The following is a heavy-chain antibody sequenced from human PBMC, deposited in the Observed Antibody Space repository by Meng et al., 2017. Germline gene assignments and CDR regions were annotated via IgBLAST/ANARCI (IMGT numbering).Heavy chain of an antibody. V-gene: IGHV3-23*04. Sequence: EVQLGVFGGGLDQPGGALRSSGAASGFTLSSNAMSWVRQAPGKGLEWVSAISGSGGSTYYADSVKGRFTISRDNSKNTLYLQMNSLRAEDTAVYYCVFQPVAGTGYDYWGQGTLVTVSS. CDR3: VFQPVAGTGYDY. J-gene: IGHJ4*02. CDR1: GFTLSSNA. D-gene: IGHD6-19*01. CDR2: ISGSGGST.